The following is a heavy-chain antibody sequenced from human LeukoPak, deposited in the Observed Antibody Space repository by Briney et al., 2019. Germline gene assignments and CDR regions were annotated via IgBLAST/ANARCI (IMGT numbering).Heavy chain of an antibody. J-gene: IGHJ4*02. Sequence: ASVKVSCKASGYTFTSYYMHWVRQAPGRGLEWMGIINPSGGSTSYAQKFQGRVTMTRDTSTSTVYMELSSLRSEDTAVYYCARELLDCGGDCYGPDYWGQGTLVTVSS. V-gene: IGHV1-46*01. CDR2: INPSGGST. CDR1: GYTFTSYY. CDR3: ARELLDCGGDCYGPDY. D-gene: IGHD2-21*02.